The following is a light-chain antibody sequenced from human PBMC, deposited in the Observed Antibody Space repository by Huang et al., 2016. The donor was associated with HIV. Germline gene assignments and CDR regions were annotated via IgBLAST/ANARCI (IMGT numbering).Light chain of an antibody. Sequence: DIQMTQSPSSLSASIGDRVTITCRASQSLSSHLNWYQQKPGKAPKLLIYGASKLQTGVPSRFSGSRSGTDFTLAISRLQPEDFATYYCQQSYDARTFGQGTKVEI. V-gene: IGKV1-39*01. CDR1: QSLSSH. CDR2: GAS. CDR3: QQSYDART. J-gene: IGKJ1*01.